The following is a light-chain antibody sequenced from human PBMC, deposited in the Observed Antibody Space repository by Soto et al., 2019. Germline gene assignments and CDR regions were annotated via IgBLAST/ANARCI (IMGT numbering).Light chain of an antibody. CDR2: DVT. V-gene: IGLV2-11*01. CDR1: SSDVGGYNY. J-gene: IGLJ3*02. CDR3: YSYAGSYTWV. Sequence: QSVLTQPRSVSGSPGQSVTISCTGTSSDVGGYNYVSWYQQHPGKAPKLMIYDVTKRPSGVPDRFSGSKSGNTASLTISGLQAEDEADYYCYSYAGSYTWVFGGGTTLTVL.